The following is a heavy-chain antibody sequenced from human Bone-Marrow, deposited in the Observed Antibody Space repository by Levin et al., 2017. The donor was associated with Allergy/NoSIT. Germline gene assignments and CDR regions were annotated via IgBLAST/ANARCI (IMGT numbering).Heavy chain of an antibody. D-gene: IGHD3-22*01. CDR2: ISWNSGSL. CDR1: GFTFGDYA. V-gene: IGHV3-9*01. J-gene: IGHJ5*02. Sequence: SLKISCAASGFTFGDYAMHWVRQVPGKGLEWVSGISWNSGSLGYAESVKGRLTISRDNAKNSLYLQMSSLRPEDTALYFCTKDSHYYYDSSENWFDPWGQGTLVTVSS. CDR3: TKDSHYYYDSSENWFDP.